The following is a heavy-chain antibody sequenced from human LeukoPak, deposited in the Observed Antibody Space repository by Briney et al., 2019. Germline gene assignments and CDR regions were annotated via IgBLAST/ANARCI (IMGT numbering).Heavy chain of an antibody. CDR1: GISIGSHY. CDR3: ARALGYCSSTSCYFSPFDP. D-gene: IGHD2-2*01. J-gene: IGHJ5*02. CDR2: IYYSGST. Sequence: PSETLSLICNVSGISIGSHYWSWIRQPPGKGLEWIGYIYYSGSTNYNPSLKSRVTISVDTSKNQFSLKLSSVTAADTAVYYCARALGYCSSTSCYFSPFDPWGQGTLVTVSS. V-gene: IGHV4-59*11.